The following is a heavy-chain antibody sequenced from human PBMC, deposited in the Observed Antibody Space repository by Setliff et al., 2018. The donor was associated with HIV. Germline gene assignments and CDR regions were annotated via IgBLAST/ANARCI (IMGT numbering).Heavy chain of an antibody. CDR2: ISDSGGGT. CDR3: AKDKGSSGGRCYPGTAEIFDY. Sequence: GGSLRLSCAASGFTFSSYGMHWVRQAPGKGLEWVSAISDSGGGTYYADSVKGRFTVSRDNSKYTLYLQMNSLRVEDTAVYYCAKDKGSSGGRCYPGTAEIFDYWGQGTLVTVPQ. D-gene: IGHD2-15*01. V-gene: IGHV3-23*01. J-gene: IGHJ4*02. CDR1: GFTFSSYG.